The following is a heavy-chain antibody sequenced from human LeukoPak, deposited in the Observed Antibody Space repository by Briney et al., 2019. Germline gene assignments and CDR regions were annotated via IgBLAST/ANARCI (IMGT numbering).Heavy chain of an antibody. CDR3: ARGNSLINNWNYGYYYYGMDV. J-gene: IGHJ6*02. CDR1: GGSFSGYY. D-gene: IGHD1-7*01. Sequence: SETLSLTCAVYGGSFSGYYWSWIRQPPGKGLEWIGEINHSGSTNYNPSLKSRVTISVDTSKNQFSLKLSSVTAADTAVYYCARGNSLINNWNYGYYYYGMDVWGQGTAVTVSS. V-gene: IGHV4-34*01. CDR2: INHSGST.